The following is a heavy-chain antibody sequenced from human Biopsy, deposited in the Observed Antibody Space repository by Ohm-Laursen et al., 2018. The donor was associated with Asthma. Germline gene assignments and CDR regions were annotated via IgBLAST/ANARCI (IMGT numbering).Heavy chain of an antibody. J-gene: IGHJ4*02. Sequence: SLRLPCAASGFKFDEYTMHWVRQVPGKGLEWVSGISWNSATIGYADSVEGRFTISRGNAKNSVFLHMDSLRPEDTAFYYCAKVRSDWVITESFDYWGQGVLVTVSS. D-gene: IGHD3-22*01. CDR2: ISWNSATI. CDR3: AKVRSDWVITESFDY. V-gene: IGHV3-9*01. CDR1: GFKFDEYT.